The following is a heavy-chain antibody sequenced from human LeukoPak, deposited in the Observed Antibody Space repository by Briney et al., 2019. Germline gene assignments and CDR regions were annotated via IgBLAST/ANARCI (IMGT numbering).Heavy chain of an antibody. V-gene: IGHV4-30-4*02. CDR2: IYYSGST. CDR1: GGSISSGDYY. Sequence: SDTLSITCTVSGGSISSGDYYWSWIRQPPGKGLEWIGYIYYSGSTYYNPSLKSRVTISVDTSKNQFSLKLSSVTAADTAVYYCARDPPTTENSDAFDIWGQGTMVTVSS. J-gene: IGHJ3*02. D-gene: IGHD4-17*01. CDR3: ARDPPTTENSDAFDI.